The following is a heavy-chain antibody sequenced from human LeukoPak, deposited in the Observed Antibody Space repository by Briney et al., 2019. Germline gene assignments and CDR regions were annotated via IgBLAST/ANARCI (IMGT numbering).Heavy chain of an antibody. J-gene: IGHJ5*02. CDR1: GFTFSSYA. CDR2: ISGSGGST. D-gene: IGHD2-2*02. Sequence: GGSLRPSCAASGFTFSSYAMSWVRQAPGKGLEWVSAISGSGGSTSYADSVKGRFTISRDNSKNTLYLQMNSLRAEDTAVYYCAKSDRGCTFSSCYNAPFDPWGQGTLVTVSS. V-gene: IGHV3-23*01. CDR3: AKSDRGCTFSSCYNAPFDP.